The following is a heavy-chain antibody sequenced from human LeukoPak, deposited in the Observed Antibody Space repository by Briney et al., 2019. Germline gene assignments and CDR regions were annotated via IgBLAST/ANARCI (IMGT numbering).Heavy chain of an antibody. J-gene: IGHJ4*02. V-gene: IGHV4-59*08. CDR3: ARHGTAPGPYQFDY. CDR1: GGSISSYY. Sequence: SETLSLTCTVSGGSISSYYWSWIRQPPGKGLEWIGYIYYSGSTNYNPSLKSRVTISVDTSKNQFSLKLSSVTAADTAVYYCARHGTAPGPYQFDYWGQGTLVTVSS. CDR2: IYYSGST. D-gene: IGHD1-26*01.